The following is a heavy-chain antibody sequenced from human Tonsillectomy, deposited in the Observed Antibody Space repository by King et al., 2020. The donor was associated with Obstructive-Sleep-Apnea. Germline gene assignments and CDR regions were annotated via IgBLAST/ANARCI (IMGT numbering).Heavy chain of an antibody. CDR2: IIPIFGTA. V-gene: IGHV1-69*01. CDR1: GGTFSSYA. J-gene: IGHJ4*02. CDR3: AGDREYYYDSSGLGDFDY. D-gene: IGHD3-22*01. Sequence: VQLVESGAEVKKPGSSVKVSCKASGGTFSSYAISWVRQAPGQWLEWMGGIIPIFGTANYAQKFQGRVTITADESTSTAYMELSSLRSEDTAVYYCAGDREYYYDSSGLGDFDYWGQGTLVTVSS.